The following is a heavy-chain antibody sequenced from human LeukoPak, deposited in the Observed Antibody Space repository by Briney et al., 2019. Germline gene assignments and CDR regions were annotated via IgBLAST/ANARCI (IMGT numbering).Heavy chain of an antibody. CDR2: ISYDGSNK. J-gene: IGHJ4*02. CDR1: GFTFSSYS. V-gene: IGHV3-30*03. D-gene: IGHD4-17*01. Sequence: GGSLRLSCAASGFTFSSYSMHWVRQAPGKGLEWVAVISYDGSNKYYADSVKGRFTISRDNSKNTPYLQMNSLRAEDTAVYYCARSRGDYERGYFDYWGQGSLVTVSS. CDR3: ARSRGDYERGYFDY.